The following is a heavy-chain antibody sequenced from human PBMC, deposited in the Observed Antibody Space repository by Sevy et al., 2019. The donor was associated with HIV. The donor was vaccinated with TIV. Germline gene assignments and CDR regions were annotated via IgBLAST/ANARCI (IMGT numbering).Heavy chain of an antibody. D-gene: IGHD2-8*02. CDR3: ATDGAPSCTGGICVPYWYFDL. CDR1: GFTFSTYA. J-gene: IGHJ2*01. V-gene: IGHV3-23*01. CDR2: ISNSGNDI. Sequence: GGSLRLSCAASGFTFSTYAMGWVRQAPGKGLEWVSGISNSGNDIYYAGSVEGRFTISRDNSKSTLFLEMNNLRAEDTAVYYCATDGAPSCTGGICVPYWYFDLWGRGALVTVSS.